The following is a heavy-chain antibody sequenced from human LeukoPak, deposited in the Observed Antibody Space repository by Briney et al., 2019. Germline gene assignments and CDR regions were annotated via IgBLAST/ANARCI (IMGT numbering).Heavy chain of an antibody. CDR1: GFTFTTYW. Sequence: GGSLRLSCAASGFTFTTYWMTSVRQAPGNGLEWLANINQDGTEKHYVDSVKGRFTISRDNAKNSLSLQMNSLRVEDTAVYYCAKVAKYYYGSETYYFFEHWGQGTPVTASS. CDR2: INQDGTEK. D-gene: IGHD3-10*01. V-gene: IGHV3-7*01. CDR3: AKVAKYYYGSETYYFFEH. J-gene: IGHJ4*02.